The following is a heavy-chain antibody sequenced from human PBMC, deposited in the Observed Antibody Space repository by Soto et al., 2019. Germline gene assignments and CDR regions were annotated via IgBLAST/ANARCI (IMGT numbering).Heavy chain of an antibody. CDR1: GFTFSNFE. CDR2: INTAGSTK. Sequence: GGSLRLSCAASGFTFSNFEMHWVRQAPGKGLEWVSHINTAGSTKYYAESVKGRFTISRDNARNSLFLQMNSLRAEDTAVYYCARAECSNTNCLTAYYSYGLDVWGQGTRVTVSS. V-gene: IGHV3-48*03. D-gene: IGHD2-2*01. CDR3: ARAECSNTNCLTAYYSYGLDV. J-gene: IGHJ6*02.